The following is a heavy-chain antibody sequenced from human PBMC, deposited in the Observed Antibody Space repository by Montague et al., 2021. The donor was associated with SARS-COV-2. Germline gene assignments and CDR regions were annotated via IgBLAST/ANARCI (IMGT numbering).Heavy chain of an antibody. J-gene: IGHJ3*01. CDR1: GASISTSLYY. CDR2: IYVGGTT. V-gene: IGHV4-39*07. CDR3: ARGPLLRFGDSPLYDAFQL. D-gene: IGHD3-10*01. Sequence: SETLSLTCTVSGASISTSLYYWSWVRQPPGKGLEYIGSIYVGGTTNYNPSLQRRVPMSADTSKNQFSLVLTSVTASASAIYYCARGPLLRFGDSPLYDAFQLWGQGTIVTVSS.